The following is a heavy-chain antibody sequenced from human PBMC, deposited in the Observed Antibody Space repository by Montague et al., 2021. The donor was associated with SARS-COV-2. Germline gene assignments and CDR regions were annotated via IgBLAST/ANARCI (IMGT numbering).Heavy chain of an antibody. CDR3: ARGHQGVAMIVVVMIGAEYYFDY. J-gene: IGHJ4*02. Sequence: SETLSLTCAVYGGSFNDYSWSWIRQPPGKGLEWIGEITHGGNTNYSPSLKGRVTISADTSKNQFSLKLKSVIAADTANYYCARGHQGVAMIVVVMIGAEYYFDYWGQGSLVTVSS. D-gene: IGHD3-22*01. V-gene: IGHV4-34*01. CDR1: GGSFNDYS. CDR2: ITHGGNT.